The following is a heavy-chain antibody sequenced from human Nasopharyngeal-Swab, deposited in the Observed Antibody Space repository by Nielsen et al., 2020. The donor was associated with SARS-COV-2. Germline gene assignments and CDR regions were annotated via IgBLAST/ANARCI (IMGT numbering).Heavy chain of an antibody. CDR1: GFPFSSYG. D-gene: IGHD6-19*01. J-gene: IGHJ3*02. CDR2: ISYDGSNK. V-gene: IGHV3-30*18. Sequence: LSLTCAASGFPFSSYGMHWVRQAPGKGLEWVAVISYDGSNKYYADSVKGRFTISRDNSKNTLYLQMNSLRAEDTAVYYCAKVSGYSSGWYTPAGAFDIWGQGTMVTVSS. CDR3: AKVSGYSSGWYTPAGAFDI.